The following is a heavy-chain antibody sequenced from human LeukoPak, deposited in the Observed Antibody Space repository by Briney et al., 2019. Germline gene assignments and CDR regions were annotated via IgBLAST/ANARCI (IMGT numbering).Heavy chain of an antibody. J-gene: IGHJ4*01. CDR1: GYTFTSYG. Sequence: ASVKVSCKASGYTFTSYGISWVRQAPGQGLEWMGWISAYNGNTNYAQKFQGRVTMTEDTSTDTAYMELSSLRSEDTAVYYCATASHTTGTTTDYFDYWGRGTLVTVSS. V-gene: IGHV1-18*01. D-gene: IGHD1-1*01. CDR2: ISAYNGNT. CDR3: ATASHTTGTTTDYFDY.